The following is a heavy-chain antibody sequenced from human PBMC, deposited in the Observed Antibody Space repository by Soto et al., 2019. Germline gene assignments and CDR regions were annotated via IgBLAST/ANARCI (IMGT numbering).Heavy chain of an antibody. Sequence: GGSLRLSCAASGFTFSSYSMNWVRQAPGKGLEWVSYISSSSSTIYYADSVKGRFTISRDNAKNSLYLQMNSLRAEDTAVYYCARDLLNNGYYYYYYYMDVWGKGTTVTVSS. CDR1: GFTFSSYS. J-gene: IGHJ6*03. D-gene: IGHD3-9*01. V-gene: IGHV3-48*01. CDR2: ISSSSSTI. CDR3: ARDLLNNGYYYYYYYMDV.